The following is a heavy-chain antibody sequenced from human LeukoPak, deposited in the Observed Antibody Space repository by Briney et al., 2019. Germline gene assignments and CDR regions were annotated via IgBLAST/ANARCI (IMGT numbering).Heavy chain of an antibody. Sequence: PGGSLRLSCAASGFTFSSYAMSWVRQAPGKGLEWVSFISRSGDNTYYADSVKGRFTISRDNSKNTLYLQMNSLRAEDTSVYYCAKGHSSGFGPWGQGTLVTVSS. CDR3: AKGHSSGFGP. CDR2: ISRSGDNT. CDR1: GFTFSSYA. J-gene: IGHJ5*02. D-gene: IGHD3-22*01. V-gene: IGHV3-23*01.